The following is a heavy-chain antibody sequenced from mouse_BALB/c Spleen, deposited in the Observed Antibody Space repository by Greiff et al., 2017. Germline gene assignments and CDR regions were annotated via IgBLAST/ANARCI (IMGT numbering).Heavy chain of an antibody. CDR2: ISYSGST. V-gene: IGHV3-8*02. CDR1: GDSITSGY. J-gene: IGHJ2*01. CDR3: ARYGGREVYFDY. Sequence: EVQLQQSGPSLVKPSQTLSLTCSVTGDSITSGYWNWIRKFPGNKLEYMGYISYSGSTYYNPSLKSRISITRDTSKNQYYLQLNSVTTEHTATYYCARYGGREVYFDYGGRGTTLTVSA.